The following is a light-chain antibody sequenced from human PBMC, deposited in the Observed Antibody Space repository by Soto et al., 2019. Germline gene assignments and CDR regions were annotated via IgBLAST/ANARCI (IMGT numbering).Light chain of an antibody. J-gene: IGLJ3*02. V-gene: IGLV2-23*02. CDR1: SSDVGNYNL. Sequence: QSVLTQPASVSGSPGQSITISCTGTSSDVGNYNLVSWYQQHPDKAPKLMIHEVSKRPSGVSNRFSGSKSGNTASLTISGLQAEDEAGYYCCSYTGSSSNWVFGGGTKLTVL. CDR2: EVS. CDR3: CSYTGSSSNWV.